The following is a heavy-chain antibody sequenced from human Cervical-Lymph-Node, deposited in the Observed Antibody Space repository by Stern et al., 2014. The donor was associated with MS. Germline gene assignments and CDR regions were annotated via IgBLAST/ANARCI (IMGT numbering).Heavy chain of an antibody. Sequence: VQLVESGGGVVQPGRSLRLSCAASGFSFSRYAMHWVRQAPGKGLEWVALIWYDGSNPYYADSVTGRFTISRDNFKNTLYQQMSSLRAEDTAVYYCASAYSSSHYYFDYWGQGTLVTVSS. J-gene: IGHJ4*02. CDR3: ASAYSSSHYYFDY. CDR2: IWYDGSNP. D-gene: IGHD6-13*01. V-gene: IGHV3-33*01. CDR1: GFSFSRYA.